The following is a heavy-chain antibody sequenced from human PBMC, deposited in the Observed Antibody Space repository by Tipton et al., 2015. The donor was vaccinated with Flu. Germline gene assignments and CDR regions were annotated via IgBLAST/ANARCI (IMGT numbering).Heavy chain of an antibody. CDR1: GGSISSGNW. J-gene: IGHJ4*02. D-gene: IGHD6-19*01. CDR2: IYHSAST. CDR3: ARAMAMYNRGWYFDY. V-gene: IGHV4-4*02. Sequence: TLSLTCTVSGGSISSGNWWSWVRQSPGKGLEWIGEIYHSASTNYNPSLRSRVSLSVDKSKNLFSLKLFSVTAADTAVYYCARAMAMYNRGWYFDYWGQGTLVTVSS.